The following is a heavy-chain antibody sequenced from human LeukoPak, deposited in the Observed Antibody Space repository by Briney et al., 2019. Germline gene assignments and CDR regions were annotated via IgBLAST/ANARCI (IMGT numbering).Heavy chain of an antibody. D-gene: IGHD3-16*02. J-gene: IGHJ3*02. Sequence: GGTLRLSCAASGITFSSYGMSWVRQAPGKGLEWVSSISGSSSYIYYADSVKGRFTISRHNAKNSLYLQMNSLRAEDTAVYYCARVSAGVIGMKDVFDIWGQGTMVTVSS. CDR3: ARVSAGVIGMKDVFDI. CDR2: ISGSSSYI. CDR1: GITFSSYG. V-gene: IGHV3-21*01.